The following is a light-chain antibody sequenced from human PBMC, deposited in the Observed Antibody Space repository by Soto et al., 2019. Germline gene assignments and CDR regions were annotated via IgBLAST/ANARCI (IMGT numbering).Light chain of an antibody. V-gene: IGKV3-20*01. CDR2: GAS. J-gene: IGKJ5*01. Sequence: EFVLRQSPDTLSFSPEERATLSCRASQPIISNVLAWYQQKPGQAPRLLINGASSRATGIPGRFSGSGSGTDFTLTIRRLEPEDFAVYYCQQYGSSITFGQGTRLEIK. CDR3: QQYGSSIT. CDR1: QPIISNV.